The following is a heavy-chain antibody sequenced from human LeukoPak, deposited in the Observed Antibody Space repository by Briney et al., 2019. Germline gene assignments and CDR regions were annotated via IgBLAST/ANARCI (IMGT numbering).Heavy chain of an antibody. CDR1: GYTFTSYY. CDR3: ARAYYHDSSDYYFPLDY. J-gene: IGHJ4*02. D-gene: IGHD3-22*01. V-gene: IGHV1-46*01. CDR2: INPSGGST. Sequence: ASVKVSCKASGYTFTSYYMHWVRQAPGQVLEWMGIINPSGGSTTYAQKFQGRVTMTRDTSTSTVYMELSSLRSEDTAVYYCARAYYHDSSDYYFPLDYWGQGTLVTVSS.